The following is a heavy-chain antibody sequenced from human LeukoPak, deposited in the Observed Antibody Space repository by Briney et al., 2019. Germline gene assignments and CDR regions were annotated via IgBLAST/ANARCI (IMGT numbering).Heavy chain of an antibody. V-gene: IGHV3-23*01. CDR3: ARNPAREHYYDSSGYLDY. CDR2: ISGSGGST. J-gene: IGHJ4*02. Sequence: ETLSLTCAVYGGSFSGYYWSWIRQPPGKGLEWVSAISGSGGSTYYADSVKGRFTISRDNSKNTLYLQMNSLRAEDTAVYYCARNPAREHYYDSSGYLDYWGQGTLVTVSS. CDR1: GGSFSGYY. D-gene: IGHD3-22*01.